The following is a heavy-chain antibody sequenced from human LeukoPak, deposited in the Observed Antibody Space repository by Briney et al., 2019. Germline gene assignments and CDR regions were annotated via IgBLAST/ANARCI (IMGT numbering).Heavy chain of an antibody. V-gene: IGHV1-2*02. CDR3: AKDYVGDNWFDP. CDR2: ISPNSGGT. J-gene: IGHJ5*02. D-gene: IGHD3-16*01. CDR1: GYTFTDYY. Sequence: ASVKVSCMASGYTFTDYYMHWVRQAPGQGLEWMGWISPNSGGTNYAQKFQGRVTMTRDRSISTAYMELSRLRSDDTAVYYCAKDYVGDNWFDPWGQGTLVTVSS.